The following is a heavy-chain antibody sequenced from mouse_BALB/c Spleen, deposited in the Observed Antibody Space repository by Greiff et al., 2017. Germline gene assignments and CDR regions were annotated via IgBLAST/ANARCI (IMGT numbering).Heavy chain of an antibody. CDR3: ASPMITTAWFAY. V-gene: IGHV1S81*02. CDR2: INPSNGRT. CDR1: GYTFTSYW. D-gene: IGHD2-4*01. J-gene: IGHJ3*01. Sequence: VQLQQPGAELVKPGASVKLSCKASGYTFTSYWMHWVKQRPGQGLEWIGEINPSNGRTNYNEKFKSKATLTVDKSSSTAYMQLSSLTSEDSAVYYCASPMITTAWFAYWGQGTLVTVSA.